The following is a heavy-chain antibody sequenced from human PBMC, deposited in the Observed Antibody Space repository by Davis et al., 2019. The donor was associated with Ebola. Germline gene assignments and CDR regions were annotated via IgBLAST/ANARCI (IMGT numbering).Heavy chain of an antibody. CDR2: IYYSGST. V-gene: IGHV4-59*12. Sequence: SETLSLTCTVSGCPISSYYWSWIRQPPGKGLEWIGYIYYSGSTHYNPSLKSRVTISVDTSKNQFSLKLSSVTAADTAVYYCARRGLRFRELLLTPQDYFDYWGQGTLVTVSS. CDR3: ARRGLRFRELLLTPQDYFDY. CDR1: GCPISSYY. J-gene: IGHJ4*02. D-gene: IGHD3-10*01.